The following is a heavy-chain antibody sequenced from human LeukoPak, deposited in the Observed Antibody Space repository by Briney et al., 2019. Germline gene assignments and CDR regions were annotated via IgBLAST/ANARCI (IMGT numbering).Heavy chain of an antibody. CDR1: GFTFSSYA. J-gene: IGHJ4*02. CDR3: AKMDRWDYYDRIYFDY. CDR2: ISGSGAST. V-gene: IGHV3-23*01. Sequence: GSLRLSCAASGFTFSSYAMSWVRQAPGKGLEWVSTISGSGASTYYADSVKGRFTISRDNSKNTLYLQMESLRAEDTAVYYCAKMDRWDYYDRIYFDYWGQGTLVTVSS. D-gene: IGHD3-22*01.